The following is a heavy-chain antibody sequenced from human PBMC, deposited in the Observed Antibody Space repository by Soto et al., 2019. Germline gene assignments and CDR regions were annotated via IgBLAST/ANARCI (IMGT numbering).Heavy chain of an antibody. J-gene: IGHJ6*03. CDR3: ARDQEPSTLYYDYYYMDV. V-gene: IGHV1-46*03. CDR1: GYTFTSYY. Sequence: QVQLVQSGAEVKKPGASVTVSCKASGYTFTSYYIHWVRQAPGQGLEWMRIINPRGGSASYAQKFQGRVTMTRDTSTSTVYMEVSGLRSEDTAVYYCARDQEPSTLYYDYYYMDVWGKGTTVTVSS. CDR2: INPRGGSA.